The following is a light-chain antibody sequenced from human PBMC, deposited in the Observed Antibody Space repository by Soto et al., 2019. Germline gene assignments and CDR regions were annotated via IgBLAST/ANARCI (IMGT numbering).Light chain of an antibody. CDR2: NVY. Sequence: QSVLTQPASVSGSPGQSITISCTGTSSDVGAYNFVSWHQQHPGKAPKLMIYNVYDRPSGISYRFSGSKSGNTASLTISGLQGEDEADYYCSAYTVSRTYVFGTGTKRTGL. CDR1: SSDVGAYNF. V-gene: IGLV2-14*03. J-gene: IGLJ1*01. CDR3: SAYTVSRTYV.